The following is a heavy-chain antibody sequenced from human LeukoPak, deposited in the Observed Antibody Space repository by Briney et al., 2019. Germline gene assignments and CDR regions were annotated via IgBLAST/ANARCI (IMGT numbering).Heavy chain of an antibody. D-gene: IGHD1-26*01. J-gene: IGHJ4*02. Sequence: PSETLSLTCTVSGGSISSYYWSWIRQPPGKGLEWIGYIYYSGSTYYNPSLKSRVTISVDTSKNQFSLKLSSVTAADTAVYYCARDIVGAFFMGYWGQGTLVTVSS. CDR2: IYYSGST. CDR3: ARDIVGAFFMGY. CDR1: GGSISSYY. V-gene: IGHV4-59*12.